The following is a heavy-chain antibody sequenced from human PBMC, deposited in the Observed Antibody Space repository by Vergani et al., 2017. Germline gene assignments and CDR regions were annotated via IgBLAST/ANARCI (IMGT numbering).Heavy chain of an antibody. CDR1: EYSFHHYW. CDR2: IYPADSDT. J-gene: IGHJ4*02. V-gene: IGHV5-51*01. Sequence: EVELVQSGPDVRNPGESLTISCKGSEYSFHHYWIRWVRQMTGKGLEWMGIIYPADSDTRYSPSIQGQVTITTDKSISTAFLQWDSLKASDTALYYCARHTYYTDSWCQGTLVTVSS. D-gene: IGHD3-10*01. CDR3: ARHTYYTDS.